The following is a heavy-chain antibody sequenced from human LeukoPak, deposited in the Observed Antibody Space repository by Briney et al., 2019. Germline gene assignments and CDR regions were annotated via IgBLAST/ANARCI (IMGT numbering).Heavy chain of an antibody. CDR1: GFTFTNSA. CDR3: AAESVGSGSTAFDP. Sequence: EASVKVSCKASGFTFTNSAVQWVRQARGQRLEWIGWIVVGSGNTNYAQKFQERVTLTRDMSISTAYMELSSLRSEDTAVYYCAAESVGSGSTAFDPWGQGTLVTASS. D-gene: IGHD1-26*01. CDR2: IVVGSGNT. V-gene: IGHV1-58*01. J-gene: IGHJ5*02.